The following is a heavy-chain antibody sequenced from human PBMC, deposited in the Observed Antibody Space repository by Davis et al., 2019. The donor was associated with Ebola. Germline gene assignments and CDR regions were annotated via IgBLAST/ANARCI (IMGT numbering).Heavy chain of an antibody. D-gene: IGHD2/OR15-2a*01. J-gene: IGHJ6*02. CDR2: IGTAGDT. Sequence: GESLKISCAASGFTFSSYDMHWVRQATGKGLEWVSAIGTAGDTYYPGSVKGRFTISRDNAKNSLYLQMNSLRAEDTAVYYCARTGPLSYYGMDVWGQGTTVTVSS. V-gene: IGHV3-13*01. CDR1: GFTFSSYD. CDR3: ARTGPLSYYGMDV.